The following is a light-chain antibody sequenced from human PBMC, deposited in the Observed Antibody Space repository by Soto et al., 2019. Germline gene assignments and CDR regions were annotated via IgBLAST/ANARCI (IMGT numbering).Light chain of an antibody. CDR2: GAS. J-gene: IGKJ1*01. V-gene: IGKV3-11*01. Sequence: IVLLQSPATLSVSPGEIATLCCRASQNISNYLIWYQQKPGQAPRLLIYGASTRATGIPARFSGSGSGTDFTLTISSLQPEDFATYYCQQSYSTPQTFGQGTNVDIK. CDR1: QNISNY. CDR3: QQSYSTPQT.